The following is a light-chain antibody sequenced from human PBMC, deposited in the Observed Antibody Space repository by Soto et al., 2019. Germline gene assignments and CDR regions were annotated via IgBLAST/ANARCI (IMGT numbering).Light chain of an antibody. V-gene: IGKV3-20*01. CDR3: QQYGSSPRT. Sequence: EFVLTHSPGTLSLSPGERATLSCRASQSVSSSYLAWYQQKPGQAPRLLIYGASSRATGIPDRFSGSGSGTDFTLTISRLEPEDFAVYYCQQYGSSPRTFGQGTKVDIK. J-gene: IGKJ1*01. CDR2: GAS. CDR1: QSVSSSY.